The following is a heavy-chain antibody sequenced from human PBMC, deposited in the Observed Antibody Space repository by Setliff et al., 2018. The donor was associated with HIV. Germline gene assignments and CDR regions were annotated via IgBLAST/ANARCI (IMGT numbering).Heavy chain of an antibody. CDR1: GYTFTGYF. D-gene: IGHD3-9*01. CDR3: AREYDVLTGYYISAFDI. CDR2: INPNTGDT. J-gene: IGHJ3*02. V-gene: IGHV1-2*06. Sequence: GASVKVSCKASGYTFTGYFIHWVRQAPGQGLEWMGRINPNTGDTNYAQKFQDRVTMTRDTSINTACMELSRLRSDDTAVYYCAREYDVLTGYYISAFDIWGQGTMVTV.